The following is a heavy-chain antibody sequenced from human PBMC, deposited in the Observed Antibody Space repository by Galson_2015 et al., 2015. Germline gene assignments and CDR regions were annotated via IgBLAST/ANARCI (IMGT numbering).Heavy chain of an antibody. D-gene: IGHD5-12*01. CDR3: ARDEGGGYTNFDY. J-gene: IGHJ4*02. CDR1: VFTFSSHG. Sequence: SLRLSCAASVFTFSSHGMHWGRQAPGKGLGWVAAIWYDGSEKYYADSVKGRLSISRDNSKNTLYLQMNSLRAEDTAVYYCARDEGGGYTNFDYWGQGSLVTVPS. CDR2: IWYDGSEK. V-gene: IGHV3-33*01.